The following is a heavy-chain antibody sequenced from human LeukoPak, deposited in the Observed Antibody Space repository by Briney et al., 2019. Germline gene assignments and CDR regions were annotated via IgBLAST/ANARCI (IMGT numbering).Heavy chain of an antibody. V-gene: IGHV1-2*02. CDR2: INPNSGGT. Sequence: GASVKVSCKASGYTFTGYYMHWVRQAPGQGLEWMGWINPNSGGTNYAQKFQGRVTTTRDTSISTAYMELSRLRSDDTAVYYCARVGSYSYGCHYYYYYMDVWGKGTTVTVSS. J-gene: IGHJ6*03. CDR1: GYTFTGYY. D-gene: IGHD5-18*01. CDR3: ARVGSYSYGCHYYYYYMDV.